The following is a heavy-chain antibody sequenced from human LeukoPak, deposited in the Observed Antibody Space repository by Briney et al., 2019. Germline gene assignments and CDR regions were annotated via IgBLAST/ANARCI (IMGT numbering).Heavy chain of an antibody. D-gene: IGHD3-22*01. CDR1: GYTFTSYA. CDR3: ARDIRYDSRDY. Sequence: ASVKVSCKASGYTFTSYAMNWVRQAPGQGLEWMGIISPSGGSTSYAQKFQGRVTMTRDTSTSTVYMELSSLRSEDTAVYYCARDIRYDSRDYWGQGTLVTVSS. CDR2: ISPSGGST. V-gene: IGHV1-46*01. J-gene: IGHJ4*02.